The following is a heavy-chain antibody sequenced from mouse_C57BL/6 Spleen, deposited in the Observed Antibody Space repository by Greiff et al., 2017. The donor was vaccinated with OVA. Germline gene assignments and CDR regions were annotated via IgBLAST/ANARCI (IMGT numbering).Heavy chain of an antibody. CDR3: AAYSNYDPFAY. D-gene: IGHD2-5*01. CDR1: GYTFTDYY. V-gene: IGHV1-19*01. CDR2: INPYNGGT. J-gene: IGHJ3*01. Sequence: SGPVLVKPGASVKMSCKASGYTFTDYYMNWVKQSHGKSLEWIGVINPYNGGTSYNQKFKGKATLTVDKSSSTAYMELNSLTSEDSAVYYCAAYSNYDPFAYWGQGTLVTVSA.